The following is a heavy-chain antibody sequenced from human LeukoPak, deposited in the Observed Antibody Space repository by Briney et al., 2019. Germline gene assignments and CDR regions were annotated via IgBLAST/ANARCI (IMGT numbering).Heavy chain of an antibody. Sequence: GASVKVSCKASGYTFTSYAMNWVRQAPGQGLEWMGWINTNTGNPTYAQGFTGRFVFSLDTSVSTAYLQISSLKAEDTAVYYCARTAQQWLVYYYYYMDVWGKGTTVTVSS. J-gene: IGHJ6*03. V-gene: IGHV7-4-1*02. CDR1: GYTFTSYA. CDR2: INTNTGNP. CDR3: ARTAQQWLVYYYYYMDV. D-gene: IGHD6-19*01.